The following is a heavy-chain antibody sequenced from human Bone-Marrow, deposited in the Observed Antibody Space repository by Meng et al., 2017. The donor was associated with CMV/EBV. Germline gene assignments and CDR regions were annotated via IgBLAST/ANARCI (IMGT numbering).Heavy chain of an antibody. CDR2: LSWNSGNI. D-gene: IGHD5-24*01. J-gene: IGHJ4*02. V-gene: IGHV3-9*01. Sequence: SLKISCAASGFTFDDYAMHWVRQAPGKGLEWVSGLSWNSGNIGYTDSVKGRFTISRDNGKNSLYLEMSSLRAEDTAFYFCAKGSGGYNRAGHFDYWGRGTLVTVSS. CDR1: GFTFDDYA. CDR3: AKGSGGYNRAGHFDY.